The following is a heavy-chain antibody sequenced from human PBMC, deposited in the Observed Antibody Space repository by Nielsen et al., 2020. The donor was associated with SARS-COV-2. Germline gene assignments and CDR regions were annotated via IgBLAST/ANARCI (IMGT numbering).Heavy chain of an antibody. D-gene: IGHD3-10*01. CDR1: GYTFTGYY. J-gene: IGHJ6*03. Sequence: ASVKVSCKASGYTFTGYYMHWVRQAPGQGLEWMGWINPNSGGTNYAQKFQGWVTMTRDTSISTAYMELSRLRSDDTAVYYCARSGVYYYGSGSYYHDYYYYMDVWGKGTTVTVSS. V-gene: IGHV1-2*04. CDR3: ARSGVYYYGSGSYYHDYYYYMDV. CDR2: INPNSGGT.